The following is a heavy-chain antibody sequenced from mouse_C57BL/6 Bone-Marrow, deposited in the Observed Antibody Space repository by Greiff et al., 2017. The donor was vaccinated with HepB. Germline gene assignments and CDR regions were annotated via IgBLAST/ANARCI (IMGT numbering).Heavy chain of an antibody. CDR1: GYTFTDYN. V-gene: IGHV1-18*01. CDR2: INPNNGGT. CDR3: ARRADTSYYDYSLSY. Sequence: EVQLQQSGPELVKPGASVKIPCKASGYTFTDYNMDWVKQSHGKSLEWIGDINPNNGGTIYNQKFKGKATLTVDKSSSTAYMELRSLTSEDTAVYYCARRADTSYYDYSLSYWGQGTTLTVSS. J-gene: IGHJ2*01. D-gene: IGHD2-4*01.